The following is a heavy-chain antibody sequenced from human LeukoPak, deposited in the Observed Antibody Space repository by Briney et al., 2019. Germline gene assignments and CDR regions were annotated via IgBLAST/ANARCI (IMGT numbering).Heavy chain of an antibody. CDR3: ATDLDTAMQY. J-gene: IGHJ4*02. V-gene: IGHV3-74*01. CDR1: GFTFRSYW. Sequence: GGSLRLSCAASGFTFRSYWMHWVRQAAGKGLGWVSRTNRDGSGTSYADSVKGRFTISRDNTRNTLYLQMNSLRAEDTAVYYCATDLDTAMQYWGQGTLVTVSS. CDR2: TNRDGSGT. D-gene: IGHD5-18*01.